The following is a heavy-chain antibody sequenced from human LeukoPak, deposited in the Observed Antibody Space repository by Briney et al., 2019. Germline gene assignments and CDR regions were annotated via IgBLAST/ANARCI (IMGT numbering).Heavy chain of an antibody. D-gene: IGHD1-26*01. CDR3: ARDSGSGSNDY. Sequence: ASVKVSCKASGYTFTSYAIHWVRQAPGQRLEWMGWISAGNGNTKYSQNFQGRVTFIGNTSATTAFMELSSLRSEDAAVYYCARDSGSGSNDYWGQGTLDTVSS. J-gene: IGHJ4*02. CDR2: ISAGNGNT. CDR1: GYTFTSYA. V-gene: IGHV1-3*01.